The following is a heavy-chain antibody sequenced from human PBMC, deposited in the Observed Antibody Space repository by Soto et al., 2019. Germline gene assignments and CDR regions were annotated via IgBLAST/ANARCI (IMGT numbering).Heavy chain of an antibody. V-gene: IGHV2-5*01. CDR2: IYWNDDK. J-gene: IGHJ4*02. CDR1: GFSLNSRGLG. Sequence: QITLKESGPTLVKPTQTLTLTCTFSGFSLNSRGLGVAWIRQPPGKALEWLALIYWNDDKRYSPSLKSRLTITKDTSKNQVVLTLTNVDPMDTATYFCVHRPPSGRDYWGQGTMVTVSS. CDR3: VHRPPSGRDY.